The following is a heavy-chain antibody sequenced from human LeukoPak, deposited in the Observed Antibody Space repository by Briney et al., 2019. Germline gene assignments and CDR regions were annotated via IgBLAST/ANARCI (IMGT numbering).Heavy chain of an antibody. CDR1: GGSVSSGNYF. Sequence: SETLSLTCTVSGGSVSSGNYFWSWIRQPAGKALECVGRIHTSGSTNYNPSLKSRVTISVDTSKNQFSLKLSSVTAADTAVYYCARVKADQLPSYYYYYYMDVWGKGTMVTISS. J-gene: IGHJ6*03. V-gene: IGHV4-61*10. CDR3: ARVKADQLPSYYYYYYMDV. D-gene: IGHD2-2*01. CDR2: IHTSGST.